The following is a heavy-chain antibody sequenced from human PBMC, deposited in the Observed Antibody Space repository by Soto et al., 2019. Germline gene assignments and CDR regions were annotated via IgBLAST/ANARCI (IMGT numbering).Heavy chain of an antibody. Sequence: GALSLSCAASGFTFSSYAVHWFRQAPCKGLEWVSVISYDGSNKYYADSVKGRFTISRDNSKNTLYLQMNSLRAEDTAVYYCARDPIAAAGTFYFDYWGQGTLVTVS. V-gene: IGHV3-30-3*01. CDR3: ARDPIAAAGTFYFDY. CDR1: GFTFSSYA. CDR2: ISYDGSNK. J-gene: IGHJ4*02. D-gene: IGHD6-13*01.